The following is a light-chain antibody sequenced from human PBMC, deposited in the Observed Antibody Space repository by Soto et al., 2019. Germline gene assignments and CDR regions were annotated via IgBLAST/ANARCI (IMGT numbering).Light chain of an antibody. J-gene: IGKJ1*01. V-gene: IGKV3-15*01. CDR2: GAS. CDR1: QSVSSN. Sequence: ETVMTQSAATLSVSPGERATLSCRASQSVSSNLAWYQQKPGQAPRLLIYGASTRVTGIPARFSGSGSGTEFTLTISSLQYEDFEVYYCQQYNNWPRTFGQGTKVEIK. CDR3: QQYNNWPRT.